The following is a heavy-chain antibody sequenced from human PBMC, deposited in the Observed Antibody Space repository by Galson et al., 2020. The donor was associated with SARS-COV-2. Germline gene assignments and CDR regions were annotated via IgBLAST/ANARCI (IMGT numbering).Heavy chain of an antibody. D-gene: IGHD3-9*01. V-gene: IGHV4-39*01. CDR1: GGSISSSNYY. CDR3: ARQILTGYYSFYYFDY. CDR2: TYYSGSD. Sequence: SETLSLTCSVSGGSISSSNYYWGWVRQPPGKGLEWIGSTYYSGSDYYNPSLTSRLTISVDTSKNQFFMKLTSVTAADTAVYYCARQILTGYYSFYYFDYWGQGALITVSS. J-gene: IGHJ4*02.